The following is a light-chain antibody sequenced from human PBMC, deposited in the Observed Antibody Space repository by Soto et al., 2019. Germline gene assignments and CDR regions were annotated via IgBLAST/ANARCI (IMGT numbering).Light chain of an antibody. J-gene: IGLJ2*01. Sequence: QTVVTQPPSASGTPGQRVTISCSGSSSNIGSNTVNWYQQLPGTAPKLLIYSNSQRPSGVPDRFSGSKSGTSASLAISGLQSEDEADYYCAAWDDSLNGPGVVFGGGTKLTVL. CDR3: AAWDDSLNGPGVV. V-gene: IGLV1-44*01. CDR1: SSNIGSNT. CDR2: SNS.